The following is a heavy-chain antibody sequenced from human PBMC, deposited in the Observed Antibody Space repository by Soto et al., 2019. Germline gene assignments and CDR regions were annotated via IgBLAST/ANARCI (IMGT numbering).Heavy chain of an antibody. D-gene: IGHD1-26*01. CDR3: ARDGGRHCGGIDY. CDR1: GGTFSSYS. CDR2: IIPIFGTA. V-gene: IGHV1-69*01. Sequence: QVQLVQSGAEVKRPGSSVKVSCKASGGTFSSYSINWVRQAPGQGLEWMGEIIPIFGTANYAQKFQGRVTITAGEATSTAYMELSSLRSEDTAVYYCARDGGRHCGGIDYWGQGTLVTVSS. J-gene: IGHJ4*02.